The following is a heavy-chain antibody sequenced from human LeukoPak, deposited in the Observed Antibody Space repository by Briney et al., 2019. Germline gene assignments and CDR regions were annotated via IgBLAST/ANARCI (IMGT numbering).Heavy chain of an antibody. CDR2: ISGSGGST. Sequence: GRSLRLSCAASGFTFSSYGMHWVRQAPGKGLEWVSAISGSGGSTYYADSVKGRFTISRDNSKNTLYLQMNSLRAEDTAVYYCAKRGVAVAAHFDYWGQGTLVTVSS. CDR1: GFTFSSYG. J-gene: IGHJ4*02. V-gene: IGHV3-23*01. CDR3: AKRGVAVAAHFDY. D-gene: IGHD6-19*01.